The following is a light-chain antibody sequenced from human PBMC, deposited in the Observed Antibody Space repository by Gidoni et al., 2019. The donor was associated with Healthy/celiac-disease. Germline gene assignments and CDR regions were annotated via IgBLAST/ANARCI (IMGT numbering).Light chain of an antibody. J-gene: IGLJ3*02. V-gene: IGLV1-40*01. CDR3: QSYDSSLSGSWV. CDR1: SSNIGAGYD. CDR2: GNS. Sequence: QSALTQPPSVSGAPGPRVAISCTGSSSNIGAGYDVHWYQQLPGTAPKLLIYGNSNRPSGVPDRFSGSKSGTSASLAITGLQAEDEADYYCQSYDSSLSGSWVFGGGTKLTVL.